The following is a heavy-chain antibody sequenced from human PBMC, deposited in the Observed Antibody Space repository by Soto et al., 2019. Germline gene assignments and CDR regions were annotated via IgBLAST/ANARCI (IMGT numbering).Heavy chain of an antibody. D-gene: IGHD2-15*01. CDR1: GFTFSSYA. J-gene: IGHJ5*02. CDR2: ISGSGGST. CDR3: AKDRGTPYCSGGSCYEPQNWFDP. Sequence: GGSLRLSCAASGFTFSSYAMSWVRQAPGKGLEWVSAISGSGGSTYYADSVKGRFTISRDNSKNTLYLQMNSLRAEDTAVYYCAKDRGTPYCSGGSCYEPQNWFDPWGQGTLVTVSS. V-gene: IGHV3-23*01.